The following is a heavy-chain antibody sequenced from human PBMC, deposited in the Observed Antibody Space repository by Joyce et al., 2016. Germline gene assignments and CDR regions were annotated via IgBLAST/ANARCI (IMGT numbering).Heavy chain of an antibody. J-gene: IGHJ5*02. CDR2: SRHKAYSYTT. V-gene: IGHV3-72*01. D-gene: IGHD1-1*01. CDR3: ARGDPATYNRVDP. Sequence: EVQLVESGGGLVQPGGSLRLSCAASGLTLSDHYVDWVRQAQGKGLAWIGSSRHKAYSYTTEDAESVKGRFTISRKDTENSVYLQLNSLRSEDTAVYYCARGDPATYNRVDPWGQGTLVLVSS. CDR1: GLTLSDHY.